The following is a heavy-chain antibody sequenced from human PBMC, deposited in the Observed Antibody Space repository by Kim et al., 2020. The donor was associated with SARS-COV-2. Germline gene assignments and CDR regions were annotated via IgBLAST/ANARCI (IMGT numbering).Heavy chain of an antibody. CDR3: AKAARRYYYDSSGYSRYGPLDY. V-gene: IGHV3-23*01. D-gene: IGHD3-22*01. J-gene: IGHJ4*02. CDR2: ISGSGGST. CDR1: GFTFSSYA. Sequence: GGSLRLSCAASGFTFSSYAMSWVRQAPGKGLEWVSAISGSGGSTYYADSVKGRFTISRDNSKNTLYLQMNSLRAEDTAVYYCAKAARRYYYDSSGYSRYGPLDYCGQGTLVTVSS.